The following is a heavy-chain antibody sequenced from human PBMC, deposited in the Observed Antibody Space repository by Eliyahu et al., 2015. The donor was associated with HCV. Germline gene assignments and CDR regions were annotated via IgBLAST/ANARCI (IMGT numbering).Heavy chain of an antibody. V-gene: IGHV4-34*01. CDR3: TRGRWLLEGHSEGLDV. J-gene: IGHJ6*02. Sequence: QVQLQQWGAGLLKPSETLSLTCGLYGGSXAGFYWTWXRQSPDKGLEWVGEVNHVASTNYDASLRSRVTISIDTSRNQFFLKLNSVTAADTAVYFCTRGRWLLEGHSEGLDVWGPXTTVTVS. D-gene: IGHD5-12*01. CDR1: GGSXAGFY. CDR2: VNHVAST.